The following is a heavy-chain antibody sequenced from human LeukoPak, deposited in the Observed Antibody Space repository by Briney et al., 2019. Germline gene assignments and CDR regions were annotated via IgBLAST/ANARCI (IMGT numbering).Heavy chain of an antibody. D-gene: IGHD4-17*01. CDR2: IYTSGST. CDR1: GGSISSYY. V-gene: IGHV4-4*07. J-gene: IGHJ5*02. CDR3: ARDATTTWFDP. Sequence: SETLSLTCTVSGGSISSYYWSWIRQPAGRGLEWIGRIYTSGSTNYNPSLKSRVTISVDTSKNQFSLKLSSVTAADTAVYYCARDATTTWFDPWGQGTLVTVSS.